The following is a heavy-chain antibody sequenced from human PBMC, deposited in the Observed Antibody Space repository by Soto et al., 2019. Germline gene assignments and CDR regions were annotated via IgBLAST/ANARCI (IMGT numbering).Heavy chain of an antibody. J-gene: IGHJ6*02. CDR1: GSSISSYY. CDR3: ARENYDILTGYYRYYGMDV. D-gene: IGHD3-9*01. Sequence: SETLSLTCTVSGSSISSYYWSWIRQPPGKGLEWIGYIYYSGSTNYNPSLKSRVTISVDTSKNQFSLKLSSVTAADTAVYYCARENYDILTGYYRYYGMDVWGQGTTVTVSS. CDR2: IYYSGST. V-gene: IGHV4-59*01.